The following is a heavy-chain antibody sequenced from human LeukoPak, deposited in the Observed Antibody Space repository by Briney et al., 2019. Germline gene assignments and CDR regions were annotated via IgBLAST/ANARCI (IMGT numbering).Heavy chain of an antibody. CDR2: INHSGST. Sequence: SETLSLTCAVYGGSFSGYYWSWIRQPPGKGLEWIGEINHSGSTNYNPSLKSRVTISVDTSKNQFSLKLSSVTAADTAVYYCARVRGDYDFWSGYYTTEVIADYYFDYWGQGTLVTVSS. CDR1: GGSFSGYY. V-gene: IGHV4-34*01. CDR3: ARVRGDYDFWSGYYTTEVIADYYFDY. D-gene: IGHD3-3*01. J-gene: IGHJ4*02.